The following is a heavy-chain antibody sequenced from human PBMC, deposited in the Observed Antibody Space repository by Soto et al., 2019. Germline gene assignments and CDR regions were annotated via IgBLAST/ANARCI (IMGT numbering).Heavy chain of an antibody. CDR1: GYTFTGYY. CDR3: ARAIGGITGTSYYFDY. Sequence: QVQLVQSGAAVTKPGASVKVSCKASGYTFTGYYMHWVRQAPGQGLEWMGWINPNSGGTNYAQKFQGWVTMTRDTSISTAYMELSSLRSDDTAGYYCARAIGGITGTSYYFDYWGQGTLVTVSS. J-gene: IGHJ4*02. CDR2: INPNSGGT. V-gene: IGHV1-2*04. D-gene: IGHD1-7*01.